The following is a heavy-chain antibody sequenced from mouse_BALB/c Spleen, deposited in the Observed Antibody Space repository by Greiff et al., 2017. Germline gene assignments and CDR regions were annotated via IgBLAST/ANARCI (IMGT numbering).Heavy chain of an antibody. CDR3: ARSELRIIYYYAMDY. D-gene: IGHD2-4*01. CDR2: INPYNDGT. V-gene: IGHV1-14*01. J-gene: IGHJ4*01. Sequence: EVQLQQSGPELVKPGASVKMSCKASGYTFTSYVMHWVKQKPGQGLEWIGYINPYNDGTKYNEKFKGKATLTSDKSSSTAYMELSSLTSEDSAVYYCARSELRIIYYYAMDYWGQGTSVTVSS. CDR1: GYTFTSYV.